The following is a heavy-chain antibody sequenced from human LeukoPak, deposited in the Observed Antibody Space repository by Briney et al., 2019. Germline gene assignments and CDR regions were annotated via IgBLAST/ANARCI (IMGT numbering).Heavy chain of an antibody. Sequence: GGSLRLSCAAAGFTFSNYAMTWVRQAPGRGLEWVSSISGSGGSTYYADSVKGRFTISRDNSKNTLYLQMNSLRAEDTAVYYCARGTDYGDYWGQGTLVTVSS. CDR2: ISGSGGST. V-gene: IGHV3-23*01. J-gene: IGHJ4*02. CDR1: GFTFSNYA. CDR3: ARGTDYGDY.